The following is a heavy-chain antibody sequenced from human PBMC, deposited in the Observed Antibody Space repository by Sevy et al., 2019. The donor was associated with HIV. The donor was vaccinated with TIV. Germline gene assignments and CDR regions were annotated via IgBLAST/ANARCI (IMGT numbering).Heavy chain of an antibody. Sequence: GGSLRLSCAASGFTFSSDSMNWVHQAPGKGLEWVSYISSSSSTIYYADSVKGRFTISRDNAKNSLYLQMNSLRDEDTTVYYCARVLTDILTDYMDIVYGMDVWGQGTTVTVSS. J-gene: IGHJ6*02. CDR3: ARVLTDILTDYMDIVYGMDV. CDR2: ISSSSSTI. D-gene: IGHD3-9*01. CDR1: GFTFSSDS. V-gene: IGHV3-48*02.